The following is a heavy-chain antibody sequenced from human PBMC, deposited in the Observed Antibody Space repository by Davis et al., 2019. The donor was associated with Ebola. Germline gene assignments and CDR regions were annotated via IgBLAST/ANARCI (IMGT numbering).Heavy chain of an antibody. D-gene: IGHD6-13*01. V-gene: IGHV1-3*01. CDR3: AGSSTWYHSAEY. CDR2: INAGNGNT. Sequence: AASVKVSCKASGYTFTSYAIHWVRQAPGQRLEWMGWINAGNGNTKYSQKFQGRVTITRDTSASTAYMELNSLRSEDTAVYYCAGSSTWYHSAEYWGQGTLVTVSS. CDR1: GYTFTSYA. J-gene: IGHJ4*02.